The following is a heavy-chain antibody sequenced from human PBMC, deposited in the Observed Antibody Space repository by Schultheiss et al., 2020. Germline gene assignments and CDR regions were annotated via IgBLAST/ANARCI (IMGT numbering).Heavy chain of an antibody. V-gene: IGHV3-30*07. J-gene: IGHJ4*02. CDR3: AKESAYCGGDCNSLLDD. CDR2: ISYDGSNK. D-gene: IGHD2-21*02. Sequence: GGSLRLSCANSGFTFSRYAMYWVRQAPGKGLEWVAVISYDGSNKYYADSVKGRFTISRDNSKNTLYLHMNSLRADDTALYYCAKESAYCGGDCNSLLDDWGQRIL. CDR1: GFTFSRYA.